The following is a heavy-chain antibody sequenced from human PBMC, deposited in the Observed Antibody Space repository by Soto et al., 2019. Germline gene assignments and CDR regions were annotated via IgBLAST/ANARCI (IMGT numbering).Heavy chain of an antibody. CDR3: AKGGQLVRRYYYYGMDV. Sequence: GWSLRLSCAASGFTFSSYAMSWVRQAPGKGLEWVSAISGSGGSTYYADSVKGRFTISRDNSKNTLYLQMNSLRAEDTAVYYCAKGGQLVRRYYYYGMDVWGQGTTVTVSS. D-gene: IGHD6-6*01. CDR2: ISGSGGST. CDR1: GFTFSSYA. V-gene: IGHV3-23*01. J-gene: IGHJ6*02.